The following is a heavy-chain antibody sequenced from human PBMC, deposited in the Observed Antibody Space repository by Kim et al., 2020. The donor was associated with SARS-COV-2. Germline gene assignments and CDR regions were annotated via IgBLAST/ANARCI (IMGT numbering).Heavy chain of an antibody. Sequence: GGSTSYAQRFHDRVNMTRDTPTSTVYMELSSLRSEDTAVYYCTVTPFDYWGQGTLVTVSS. CDR2: GGST. V-gene: IGHV1-46*01. CDR3: TVTPFDY. D-gene: IGHD4-4*01. J-gene: IGHJ4*02.